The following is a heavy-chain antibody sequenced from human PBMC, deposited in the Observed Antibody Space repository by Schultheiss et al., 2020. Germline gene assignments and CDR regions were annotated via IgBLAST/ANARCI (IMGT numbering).Heavy chain of an antibody. CDR3: ARQGGFDENIFDY. V-gene: IGHV4-31*02. CDR2: IYYSGST. D-gene: IGHD3-16*01. J-gene: IGHJ4*02. CDR1: GGSISSSNYY. Sequence: SETLSLTCTVSGGSISSSNYYWGWIRQHPGKGLEWIGYIYYSGSTYYNPSLKSRVTISVDTSKNQFSLKLSSVTAADTAVYYCARQGGFDENIFDYWGQGTLVTVSS.